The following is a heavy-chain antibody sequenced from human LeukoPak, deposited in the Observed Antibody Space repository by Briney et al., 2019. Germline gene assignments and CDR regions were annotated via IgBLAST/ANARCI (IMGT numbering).Heavy chain of an antibody. CDR2: LYHSDSV. D-gene: IGHD1-14*01. CDR3: ARHHDSYYYYYIDV. V-gene: IGHV4-38-2*02. J-gene: IGHJ6*03. CDR1: GYAISNGYY. Sequence: PSETLSLTCTVSGYAISNGYYWVWIRQPPGKGLEWIGSLYHSDSVYYNTALKSRVSMSVDTSKNQFSLKLSFVTAADTAFYYCARHHDSYYYYYIDVWGSGTTVTVSS.